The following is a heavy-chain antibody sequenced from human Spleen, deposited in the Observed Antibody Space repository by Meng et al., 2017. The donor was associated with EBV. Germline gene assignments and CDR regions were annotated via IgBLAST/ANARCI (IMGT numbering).Heavy chain of an antibody. CDR3: ARGSSGYFSIDL. Sequence: QGQMKEPGLGWVTPSGTVSLTCAVSGDSISSNWWSWVRQPPGKGLEWIGEIFHSGNTNYNPSLKSRVALSVDKSKNQISLNLNSVTAADTALYYCARGSSGYFSIDLWGQGTLVTVSS. CDR2: IFHSGNT. V-gene: IGHV4-4*02. J-gene: IGHJ5*02. D-gene: IGHD3-22*01. CDR1: GDSISSNW.